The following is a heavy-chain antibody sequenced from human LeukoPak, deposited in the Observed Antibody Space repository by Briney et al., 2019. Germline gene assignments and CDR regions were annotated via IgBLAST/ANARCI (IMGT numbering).Heavy chain of an antibody. Sequence: EASVKVSCKASGYTFTSYDINWVRQATGQGLEWMGWMNPNSGNTGYAQKFQGRVTMTRNTSISTAYMELSSLRSEDTAVYYCARVTIFGVVRGMNRYYYYMDVWGEGTTVTVSS. CDR3: ARVTIFGVVRGMNRYYYYMDV. D-gene: IGHD3-3*01. CDR1: GYTFTSYD. V-gene: IGHV1-8*01. J-gene: IGHJ6*03. CDR2: MNPNSGNT.